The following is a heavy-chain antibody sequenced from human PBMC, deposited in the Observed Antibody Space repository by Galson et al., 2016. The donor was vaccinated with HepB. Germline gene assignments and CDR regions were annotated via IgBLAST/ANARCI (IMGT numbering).Heavy chain of an antibody. CDR3: AKEDLWSYVD. Sequence: SLRLSCATSRFAFPKYWMSWVRQAPGKGLEWVASIKYDGSETTYVDSVRGRFTISRDNANNLLYLQMNSLRVEETAVYYCAKEDLWSYVDWGQGTLVTVSS. J-gene: IGHJ4*02. D-gene: IGHD3-3*01. CDR2: IKYDGSET. V-gene: IGHV3-7*01. CDR1: RFAFPKYW.